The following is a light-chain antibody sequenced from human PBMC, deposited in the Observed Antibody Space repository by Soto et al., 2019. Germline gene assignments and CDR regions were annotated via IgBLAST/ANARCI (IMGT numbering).Light chain of an antibody. CDR2: AAS. CDR3: QQSYKTPHT. Sequence: DIQMTQSPSSLSASVGDRVTITCQASQDIADYLDWYQQTQGKPPKLLIYAASTLLSGVPSRFSGSGSGTNFTLTISSLQPEDFATYYCQQSYKTPHTFGQGTKLETK. J-gene: IGKJ2*01. V-gene: IGKV1-39*01. CDR1: QDIADY.